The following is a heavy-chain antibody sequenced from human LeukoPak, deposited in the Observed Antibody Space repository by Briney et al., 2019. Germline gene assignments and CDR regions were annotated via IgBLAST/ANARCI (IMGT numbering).Heavy chain of an antibody. D-gene: IGHD5-18*01. Sequence: MXWXRQAPGKGLEWVSYISSSSSTIYYADSVKGRFTISRDNAKNSLYLQMNSLRDEDTAVYYCARALRGYSYGSFDYWGQGTLVTVSS. V-gene: IGHV3-48*02. CDR2: ISSSSSTI. J-gene: IGHJ4*02. CDR3: ARALRGYSYGSFDY.